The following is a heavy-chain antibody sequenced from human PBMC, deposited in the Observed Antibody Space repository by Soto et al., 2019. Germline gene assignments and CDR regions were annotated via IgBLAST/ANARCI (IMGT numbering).Heavy chain of an antibody. D-gene: IGHD2-15*01. Sequence: GASVKVSCKASGYTFTSYAMHWVRQAPGQRLEWMGWINAGNGNTKYSQKFQGRVTITRDTSASTAYMELSSLRSEDTAVYYCASEYCSGCRCPLYYGMDVWGQGTTVTVSS. CDR3: ASEYCSGCRCPLYYGMDV. J-gene: IGHJ6*02. CDR2: INAGNGNT. V-gene: IGHV1-3*01. CDR1: GYTFTSYA.